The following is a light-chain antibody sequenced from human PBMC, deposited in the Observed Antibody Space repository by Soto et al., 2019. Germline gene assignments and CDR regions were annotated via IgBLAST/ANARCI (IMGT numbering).Light chain of an antibody. CDR2: STS. J-gene: IGLJ3*02. CDR1: SGSVSTTYY. V-gene: IGLV8-61*01. Sequence: QAVVTQEPSGSVSPGRTVTLTCGLSSGSVSTTYYPSWYQQTPGQAPRTLIYSTSSRSSGVPDRFSGSILGNKAALTITGAQADDESDYFCALYMGSGTWVFGGGTKLTVL. CDR3: ALYMGSGTWV.